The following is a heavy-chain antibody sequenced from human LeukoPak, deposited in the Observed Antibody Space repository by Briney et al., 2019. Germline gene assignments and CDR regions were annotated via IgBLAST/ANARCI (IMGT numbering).Heavy chain of an antibody. V-gene: IGHV1-18*01. CDR1: GYTFTNYG. CDR3: ARDRYNWNDGPHDAFDV. J-gene: IGHJ3*01. D-gene: IGHD1-1*01. Sequence: ASVTVSCKASGYTFTNYGFSWVRQAPGQGLEWMGWISGYNGNTNYAQKLQGRATLTTETSTSIAYMELRSLRSADTAVYYCARDRYNWNDGPHDAFDVWGQGTMVTVSS. CDR2: ISGYNGNT.